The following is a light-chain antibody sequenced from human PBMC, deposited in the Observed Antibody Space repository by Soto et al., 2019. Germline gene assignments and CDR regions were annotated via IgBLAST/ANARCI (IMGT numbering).Light chain of an antibody. J-gene: IGLJ1*01. CDR1: SSDVGAYDY. CDR3: SSYTSGSTPYV. CDR2: DVT. V-gene: IGLV2-14*03. Sequence: QSALTQPASVSGSPGQSITISCTGTSSDVGAYDYVSWYQQYPGKAPKLMIYDVTDRPSGVSDRFFGSKSGNTASLTISGLQAEDEADYYCSSYTSGSTPYVFGTGTKLPS.